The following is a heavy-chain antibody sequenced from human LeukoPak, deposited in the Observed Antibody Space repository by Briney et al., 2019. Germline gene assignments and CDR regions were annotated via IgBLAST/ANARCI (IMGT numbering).Heavy chain of an antibody. Sequence: SETLSLTCAVSGYSISSGYYWGWIRQPPGKGLEWIGSFYHSGNSYYNPSLKSRVSISVDTSKNQFSLNLSSVTAADTALYYCARHDFYSNYPHNWFDPWGQGTLDTVSS. CDR2: FYHSGNS. V-gene: IGHV4-38-2*01. CDR3: ARHDFYSNYPHNWFDP. CDR1: GYSISSGYY. D-gene: IGHD4-11*01. J-gene: IGHJ5*02.